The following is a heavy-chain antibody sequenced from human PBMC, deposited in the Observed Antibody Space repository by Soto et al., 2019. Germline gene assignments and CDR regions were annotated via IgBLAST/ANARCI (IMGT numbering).Heavy chain of an antibody. CDR2: TYYRSKWYN. V-gene: IGHV6-1*01. CDR1: GDSVSSNSAG. J-gene: IGHJ6*02. Sequence: PSQTLLLTCAIYGDSVSSNSAGWNWIRQSPSRGLEWLGRTYYRSKWYNDYAVSVKSRITINPDTSKNQFSLQLNSVTPEDTAAYYCARDSHLAPGWNYGYGMDVWGQGTTVTV. D-gene: IGHD1-7*01. CDR3: ARDSHLAPGWNYGYGMDV.